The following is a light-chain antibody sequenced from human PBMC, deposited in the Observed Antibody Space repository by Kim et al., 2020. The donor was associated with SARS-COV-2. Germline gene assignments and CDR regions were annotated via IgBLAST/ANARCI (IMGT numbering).Light chain of an antibody. J-gene: IGKJ2*01. Sequence: DIHMTQSPSTLSASVGDRVTITCRASQTISTLLAWYQQKPGKAPKLLIYQASTFESGVPSRFSGSGSGTEFSLTIRSLQPDDFATYYCQHYNSYPYTFGLGTKLEI. CDR3: QHYNSYPYT. CDR2: QAS. V-gene: IGKV1-5*03. CDR1: QTISTL.